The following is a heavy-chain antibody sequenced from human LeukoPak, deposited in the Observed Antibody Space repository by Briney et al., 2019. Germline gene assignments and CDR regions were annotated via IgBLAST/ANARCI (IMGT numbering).Heavy chain of an antibody. Sequence: ASLKVYMKDSGYTFTYYYVRWAQQYRGKGLEWIGRVDPEDSETIYAEKFQGRVTITADTSTDTAYMELSSLRSEDTAVYYCATLRALDYWGQGTLVTVSS. V-gene: IGHV1-69-2*01. CDR3: ATLRALDY. J-gene: IGHJ4*02. CDR2: VDPEDSET. D-gene: IGHD5/OR15-5a*01. CDR1: GYTFTYYY.